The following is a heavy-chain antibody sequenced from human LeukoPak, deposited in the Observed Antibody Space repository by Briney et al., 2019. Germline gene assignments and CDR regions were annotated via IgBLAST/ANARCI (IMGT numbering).Heavy chain of an antibody. CDR1: GYTFPNFG. CDR3: ARDHPYSSGWYGRVEALDL. V-gene: IGHV1-18*01. D-gene: IGHD6-19*01. CDR2: ISTYNANT. Sequence: ASVKVSCTASGYTFPNFGITWVRQAPGQGLEWMGWISTYNANTKYSQNLQGRVTLTTETSTNTAYMELRSLTSDDTAVYYCARDHPYSSGWYGRVEALDLWGQGTTVTVSS. J-gene: IGHJ3*01.